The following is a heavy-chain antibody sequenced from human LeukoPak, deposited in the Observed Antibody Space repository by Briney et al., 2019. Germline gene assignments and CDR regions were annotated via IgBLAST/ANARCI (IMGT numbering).Heavy chain of an antibody. CDR3: ARNGIMGAGYYFDY. D-gene: IGHD1-26*01. J-gene: IGHJ4*02. V-gene: IGHV3-48*01. Sequence: GGSLRLSCAASGFTFSSYSMNWVRQAPGKGLEWVSYISSSSSTIYYADSVKGRFTISRDNAKNSLYLQMSSLRAEDTAVYYSARNGIMGAGYYFDYWGQGTLVTVSS. CDR1: GFTFSSYS. CDR2: ISSSSSTI.